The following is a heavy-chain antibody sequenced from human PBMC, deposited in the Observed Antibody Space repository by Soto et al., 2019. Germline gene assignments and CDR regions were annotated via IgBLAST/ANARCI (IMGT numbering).Heavy chain of an antibody. D-gene: IGHD2-15*01. V-gene: IGHV3-53*04. CDR1: GFTVSSNY. Sequence: GGSLRLSCAASGFTVSSNYMSWVRQAPGKGLEWVSVIYSGGSTYYADSVKGRFTISRHNSKNTLYLQMSRLRSDDTAVYYCARAPIPPTCSGGSCSNFDYWGQGTLVTVSS. CDR3: ARAPIPPTCSGGSCSNFDY. CDR2: IYSGGST. J-gene: IGHJ4*02.